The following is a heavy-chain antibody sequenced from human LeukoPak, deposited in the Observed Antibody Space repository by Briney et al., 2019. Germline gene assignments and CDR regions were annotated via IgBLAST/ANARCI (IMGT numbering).Heavy chain of an antibody. J-gene: IGHJ4*02. D-gene: IGHD3-3*01. CDR3: ATERLGIFEF. CDR2: ISPGSSYK. CDR1: TFTFSDDY. V-gene: IGHV3-11*05. Sequence: GGSLRLSCTASTFTFSDDYMGWNRQAPGKGPEWVSSISPGSSYKFCADSVEGRFTISRDDAKNSVYLQMNNLRVDDTAVYYCATERLGIFEFWGQGSLVTVSS.